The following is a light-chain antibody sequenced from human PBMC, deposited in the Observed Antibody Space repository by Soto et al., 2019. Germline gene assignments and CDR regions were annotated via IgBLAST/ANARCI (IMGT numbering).Light chain of an antibody. CDR3: GSYTSRTTLV. V-gene: IGLV2-14*01. CDR1: SSDVGGYNY. J-gene: IGLJ1*01. Sequence: QSVLTQPASVSGSPGQSITISCTGTSSDVGGYNYVSWYQQHPGKAPKLMIYDVSKRPSVVSNRFSGSKSGNTASLTISGLQAEDEAGYYCGSYTSRTTLVFGTGTTVTVL. CDR2: DVS.